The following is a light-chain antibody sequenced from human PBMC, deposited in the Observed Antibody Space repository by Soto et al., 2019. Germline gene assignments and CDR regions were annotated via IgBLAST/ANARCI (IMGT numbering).Light chain of an antibody. CDR1: HSISTN. CDR3: QQYNSWPT. CDR2: GAS. V-gene: IGKV3-15*01. J-gene: IGKJ4*01. Sequence: EIIMTQSPPTLSVSPGEGATLSCRTSHSISTNLAWYQHKRGQSPRLLVYGASTRATGVPARFSGSGSGAEFTLSISSLQSEDFAVYYCQQYNSWPTFGGGTKVDI.